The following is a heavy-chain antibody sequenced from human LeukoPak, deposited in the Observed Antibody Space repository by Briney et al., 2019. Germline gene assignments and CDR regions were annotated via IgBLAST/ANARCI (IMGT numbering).Heavy chain of an antibody. J-gene: IGHJ6*04. V-gene: IGHV3-21*01. CDR3: ARDLAHSSGYYVV. Sequence: PGGSLRLSCAASGFTFSSYWMHWVRQAPGKGLVWVSSISSSSSYIYYADSVKGRFTISRDNAKNSLYLQMNSLRAEDTAVYYCARDLAHSSGYYVVWGKGTTVTVSS. CDR2: ISSSSSYI. D-gene: IGHD3-22*01. CDR1: GFTFSSYW.